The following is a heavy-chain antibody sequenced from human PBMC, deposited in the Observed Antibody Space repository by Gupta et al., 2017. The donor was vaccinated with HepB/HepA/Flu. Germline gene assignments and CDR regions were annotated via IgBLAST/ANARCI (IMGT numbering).Heavy chain of an antibody. D-gene: IGHD3-9*01. CDR3: ARGLRGLLRYFY. CDR2: MNPNSGNT. V-gene: IGHV1-8*03. J-gene: IGHJ4*02. Sequence: QVQLVQSGAEVKKPGASVKVSCKASGYTFTRYDINWVRQATGQGLEWMGWMNPNSGNTGYAQNFQGRVAITRNTSISTAYMELSSLRSEDTAVYYCARGLRGLLRYFYWGQGTLVTGAS. CDR1: GYTFTRYD.